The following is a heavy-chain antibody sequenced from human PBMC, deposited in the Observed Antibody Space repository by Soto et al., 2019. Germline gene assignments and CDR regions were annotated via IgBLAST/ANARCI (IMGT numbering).Heavy chain of an antibody. CDR1: GGSFSGYY. V-gene: IGHV4-34*01. CDR2: INHSGST. Sequence: PXETLSLTCAVYGGSFSGYYWSGMRQPPGNGLEWIGEINHSGSTNYNPSLKSRVTISVDTSKNQFSLKLSSVTAADTAVYYCARGKLSDYVWGSYRYHFDYWGQGTVVTVSS. D-gene: IGHD3-16*02. J-gene: IGHJ4*02. CDR3: ARGKLSDYVWGSYRYHFDY.